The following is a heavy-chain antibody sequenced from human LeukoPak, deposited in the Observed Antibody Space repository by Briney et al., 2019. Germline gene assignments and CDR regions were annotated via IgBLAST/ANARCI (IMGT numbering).Heavy chain of an antibody. Sequence: PGRSLRLSCAASGFTFSSYAMHWVRRAPGKGLEWVAVISYDGSNKYYADSVKGRFTMSRDNSKNTLYLQMNSLRAEDTAVYYCARVPRGYYIIQFDYWGQGTLVTVSS. J-gene: IGHJ4*02. CDR2: ISYDGSNK. CDR1: GFTFSSYA. V-gene: IGHV3-30-3*01. CDR3: ARVPRGYYIIQFDY. D-gene: IGHD3-3*01.